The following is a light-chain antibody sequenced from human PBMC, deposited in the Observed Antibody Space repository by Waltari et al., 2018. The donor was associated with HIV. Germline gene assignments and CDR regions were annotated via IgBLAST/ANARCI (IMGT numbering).Light chain of an antibody. CDR3: QQYNSFPWT. V-gene: IGKV1-5*03. CDR1: QSISTW. CDR2: KAS. Sequence: DIQMTQSPSILSASVGDTVTITCRASQSISTWLAWYHQKPGKAPNLLIYKASNLDTGVPSRVSGSGSGTEFTLTITSLQPDDFATYYCQQYNSFPWTFGQGTQVEMK. J-gene: IGKJ1*01.